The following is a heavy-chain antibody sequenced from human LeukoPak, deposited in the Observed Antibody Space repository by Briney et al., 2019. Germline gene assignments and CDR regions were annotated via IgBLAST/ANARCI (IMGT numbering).Heavy chain of an antibody. V-gene: IGHV4-61*01. J-gene: IGHJ4*02. CDR3: ARGRINSSGYFDY. CDR2: IYYSGNT. D-gene: IGHD6-19*01. CDR1: GGSVSSGSYY. Sequence: SETLSLTCTVSGGSVSSGSYYWSWIRQPPGKGLEWIGYIYYSGNTNYNPSLKSRLTISEDTPKNQFSLKLSSVTAADTAVYFCARGRINSSGYFDYWGQGTLATVSS.